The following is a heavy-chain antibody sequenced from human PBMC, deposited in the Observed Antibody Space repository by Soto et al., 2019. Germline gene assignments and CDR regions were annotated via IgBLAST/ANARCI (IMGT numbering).Heavy chain of an antibody. V-gene: IGHV3-30-3*01. CDR2: ISYDGSNK. J-gene: IGHJ3*02. D-gene: IGHD6-13*01. CDR3: ARPRYSRVLFDI. Sequence: LRLSCAASGFTFSSYAMHWVRQAPGKGLEWVAVISYDGSNKYYADSVKGRFTISRDNSKNTLYLQMNSLRAEDTAVYYCARPRYSRVLFDIWGQGTMVTV. CDR1: GFTFSSYA.